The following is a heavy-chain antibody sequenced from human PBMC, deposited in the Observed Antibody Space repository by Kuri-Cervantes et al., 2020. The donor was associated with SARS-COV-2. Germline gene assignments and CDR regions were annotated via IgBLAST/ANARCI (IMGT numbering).Heavy chain of an antibody. D-gene: IGHD3-22*01. V-gene: IGHV3-21*01. CDR3: AKVWSDSSFFRGTGGDAFDI. CDR1: GFTFSSYN. Sequence: GGSLRLSCAASGFTFSSYNMNWVRQAPGKGLEWIASISDTAFFIYYADSVKGRFTISRDNSKNTLYLQMDSLRAEDTAVYYCAKVWSDSSFFRGTGGDAFDIWGQGTMVTVSS. CDR2: ISDTAFFI. J-gene: IGHJ3*02.